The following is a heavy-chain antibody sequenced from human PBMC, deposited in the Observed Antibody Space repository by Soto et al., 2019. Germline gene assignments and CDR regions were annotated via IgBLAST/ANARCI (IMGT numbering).Heavy chain of an antibody. CDR1: GFTFSYYW. V-gene: IGHV3-74*01. Sequence: EVQLVESGGGLVRPGGSLRLSCAASGFTFSYYWMHWVCQAPGKGLVWVSRIHSDGSSTTYADFVKGRFIISRDNARNTVDLQMISVRVEDTAVYYCARGDRGAFDLWGQGTVVTVSS. CDR3: ARGDRGAFDL. J-gene: IGHJ3*01. D-gene: IGHD1-26*01. CDR2: IHSDGSST.